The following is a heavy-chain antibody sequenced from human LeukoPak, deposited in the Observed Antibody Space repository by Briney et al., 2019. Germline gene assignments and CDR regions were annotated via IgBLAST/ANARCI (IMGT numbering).Heavy chain of an antibody. D-gene: IGHD2-15*01. Sequence: GGSLRLSCVASGFTFSSHAMSGVRQAPGMGLEWVSTISSSGGSTYYAGSVKCRFTISRDNYKNTLYMQMNSLRAADAAVHYCARSSSGGRSIYDYWGQGTLVTASS. CDR2: ISSSGGST. J-gene: IGHJ4*02. V-gene: IGHV3-23*01. CDR1: GFTFSSHA. CDR3: ARSSSGGRSIYDY.